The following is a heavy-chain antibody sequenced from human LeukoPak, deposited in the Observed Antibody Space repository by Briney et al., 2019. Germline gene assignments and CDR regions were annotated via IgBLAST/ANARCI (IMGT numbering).Heavy chain of an antibody. V-gene: IGHV1-69*05. CDR2: IIPIFGTA. CDR1: GGTFISYA. D-gene: IGHD3-3*01. CDR3: ARASWIGYYYFDY. Sequence: ASVKVSCKASGGTFISYAIIWVRQAPGEGLEWRGGIIPIFGTANYAKKFQGRVTITTDESTSTAYMQLSSLRSEDTAVYYCARASWIGYYYFDYWGQGTLVTVSS. J-gene: IGHJ4*02.